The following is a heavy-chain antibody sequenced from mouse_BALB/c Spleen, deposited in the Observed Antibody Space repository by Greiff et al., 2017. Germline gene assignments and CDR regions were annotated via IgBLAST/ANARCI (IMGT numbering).Heavy chain of an antibody. V-gene: IGHV5-6-4*01. CDR3: TREGSTGVGHWYFDV. CDR1: GFTFSSYT. D-gene: IGHD1-1*01. Sequence: EVQGVESGGGLVKPGGSLKLSCAASGFTFSSYTMSWVRQTPEKRLEWVATISSGGGYTYYPDSVKGRFTISRANAKNTLYLQMSRLKSEDTAVYYCTREGSTGVGHWYFDVWGAGTTVTVSS. CDR2: ISSGGGYT. J-gene: IGHJ1*01.